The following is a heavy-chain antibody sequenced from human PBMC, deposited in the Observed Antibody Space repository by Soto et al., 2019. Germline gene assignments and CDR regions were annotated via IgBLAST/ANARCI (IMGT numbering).Heavy chain of an antibody. Sequence: GGSLRLSCAASGFTFSSYAMSWVHQAPGKGLEWVSAISGSGGSTYYADSVKGRFTISRDNFKNTPYLQMNSLRAEDTAVYYCAKDFEGATVPQGWFDPWGQGTLVTVSS. CDR3: AKDFEGATVPQGWFDP. J-gene: IGHJ5*02. CDR1: GFTFSSYA. D-gene: IGHD4-17*01. CDR2: ISGSGGST. V-gene: IGHV3-23*01.